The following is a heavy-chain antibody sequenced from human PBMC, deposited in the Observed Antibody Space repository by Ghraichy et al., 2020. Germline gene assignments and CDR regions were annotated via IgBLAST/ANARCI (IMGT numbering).Heavy chain of an antibody. V-gene: IGHV3-53*01. Sequence: GGSLRLSCAASGFTVSSNYMSWVRQAPGKGLEWVSVIYNGGSTYYADSVKGRFTISRDNSKNTLYLQMNSLRAEDTAVYYCANHFVGMATTQDYWGQGTLVTVSS. CDR1: GFTVSSNY. J-gene: IGHJ4*02. CDR2: IYNGGST. CDR3: ANHFVGMATTQDY. D-gene: IGHD5-24*01.